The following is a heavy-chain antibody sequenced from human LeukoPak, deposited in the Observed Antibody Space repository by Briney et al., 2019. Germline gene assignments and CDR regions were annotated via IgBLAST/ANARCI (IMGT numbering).Heavy chain of an antibody. D-gene: IGHD2-15*01. CDR1: GYSFTSYW. J-gene: IGHJ5*02. CDR3: ARGYCSGGSCYYARWFDP. V-gene: IGHV5-51*01. Sequence: GESLKISCKGSGYSFTSYWIGWVRQMPGEGLEWMGIIYPGDSDTRYSPSFQGQVTISADKSISTAYLQWSSLKASDTAMYYCARGYCSGGSCYYARWFDPWGQGTLVTVSS. CDR2: IYPGDSDT.